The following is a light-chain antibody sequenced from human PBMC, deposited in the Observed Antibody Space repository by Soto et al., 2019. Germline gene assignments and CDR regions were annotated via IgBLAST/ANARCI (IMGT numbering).Light chain of an antibody. CDR2: GAS. Sequence: TLPPGTLSLSKGERATLSFRTSQSVSNNYLAWYQQKPGQAPRLLIYGASNRATGIPDRFSGSGSGTDFTLTISRLEPEDFAVYYCQQYGSSGTFGQGTKVDIK. V-gene: IGKV3-20*01. CDR3: QQYGSSGT. CDR1: QSVSNNY. J-gene: IGKJ1*01.